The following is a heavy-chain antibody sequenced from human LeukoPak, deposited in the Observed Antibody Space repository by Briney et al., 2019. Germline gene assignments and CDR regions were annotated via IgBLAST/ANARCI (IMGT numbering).Heavy chain of an antibody. D-gene: IGHD3-16*01. CDR1: GFTVSGYG. CDR3: AKGYVHAFDL. Sequence: PGGSLRLSCAASGFTVSGYGMHWVRQPTGKGLEWVSAIGITGDTYYPGSVKGRFTMSRENAKNSLYLQMNGLRAGDTAVYYCAKGYVHAFDLWGQGTMVTVSS. V-gene: IGHV3-13*04. J-gene: IGHJ3*01. CDR2: IGITGDT.